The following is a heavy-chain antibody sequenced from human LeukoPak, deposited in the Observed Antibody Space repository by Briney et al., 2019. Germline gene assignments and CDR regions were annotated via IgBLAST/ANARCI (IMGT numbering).Heavy chain of an antibody. Sequence: SETLSLTCTVSGGSVSSGSYYWSWIRQPPGKGLEWIGYIYYSGSTNYNPSLKSRVTISVDTSKNQFSLKLSSVTAADTAVYYCARDCHYYDSRGYSFYYGMDVWGQGTTVTVSS. CDR3: ARDCHYYDSRGYSFYYGMDV. CDR2: IYYSGST. V-gene: IGHV4-61*01. D-gene: IGHD3-22*01. J-gene: IGHJ6*02. CDR1: GGSVSSGSYY.